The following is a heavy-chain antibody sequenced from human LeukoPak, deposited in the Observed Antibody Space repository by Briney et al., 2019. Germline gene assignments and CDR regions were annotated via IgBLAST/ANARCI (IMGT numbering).Heavy chain of an antibody. D-gene: IGHD3-22*01. CDR1: GGSFSGYY. CDR3: ARHGPTYYYDSSGYPRSDY. J-gene: IGHJ4*02. Sequence: SETLSLTCAVYGGSFSGYYWSWIRQPPGKGLEWIGEINHSGSTNYNPSLKSRVTISVDTSKNQFSLKLSSVTAADTAVYYCARHGPTYYYDSSGYPRSDYWGQGTLVTVSS. V-gene: IGHV4-34*01. CDR2: INHSGST.